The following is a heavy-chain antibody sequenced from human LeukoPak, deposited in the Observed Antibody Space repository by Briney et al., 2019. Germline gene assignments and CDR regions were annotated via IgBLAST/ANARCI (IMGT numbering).Heavy chain of an antibody. Sequence: GGSLRLSCAASGFTFSSYAMHWVRQAPGKGLEWVAVISYDGSNKYYADSVKGRFTISRDNSKNTLYLQMNSLRAEDTAVYYCAVQGSTFDYWGQGTLVTVSS. CDR1: GFTFSSYA. J-gene: IGHJ4*02. CDR3: AVQGSTFDY. V-gene: IGHV3-30*04. CDR2: ISYDGSNK.